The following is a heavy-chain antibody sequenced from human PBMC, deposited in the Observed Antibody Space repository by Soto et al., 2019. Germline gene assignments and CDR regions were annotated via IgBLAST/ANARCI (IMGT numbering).Heavy chain of an antibody. D-gene: IGHD6-13*01. Sequence: PGGSLRLSCAASGFTFSSNAMHWVRQAPGKGLEWVSGITGSGSTTFYADSVKGRFTISRDNSKNTLYLHMSSLRAEDTAIYYCAKDFTAYLSSWFHLWGQGTLVTVS. CDR2: ITGSGSTT. CDR3: AKDFTAYLSSWFHL. J-gene: IGHJ5*02. CDR1: GFTFSSNA. V-gene: IGHV3-23*01.